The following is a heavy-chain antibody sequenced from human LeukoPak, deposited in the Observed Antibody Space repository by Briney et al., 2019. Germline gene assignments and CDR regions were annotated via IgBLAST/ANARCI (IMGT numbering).Heavy chain of an antibody. CDR1: GASVSSFY. J-gene: IGHJ6*02. Sequence: SETLSLTCTVSGASVSSFYWNLIRQPPRKGLEWIGPMYYSGTTNYDPSFKSRVTISLDTSKNEFSLRLKSLTAADTAVYYCAGQVGARIRYYYTSGLDVWGQGTTVAVSS. CDR2: MYYSGTT. CDR3: AGQVGARIRYYYTSGLDV. V-gene: IGHV4-59*02. D-gene: IGHD1-26*01.